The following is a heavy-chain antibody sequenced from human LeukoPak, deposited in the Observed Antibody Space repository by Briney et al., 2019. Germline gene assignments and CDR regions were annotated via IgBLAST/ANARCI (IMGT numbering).Heavy chain of an antibody. CDR3: ARGRTRWLQLSYFVY. CDR2: INHSGST. CDR1: GGSFSGYY. Sequence: SETLSLTCAVYGGSFSGYYWSWIRQPPGKGLEWIGEINHSGSTNYNPSLKSRVTISVDTSKNQFSLKLSSVTAADTAVYYCARGRTRWLQLSYFVYWGQGTLVTVSS. D-gene: IGHD5-24*01. J-gene: IGHJ4*02. V-gene: IGHV4-34*01.